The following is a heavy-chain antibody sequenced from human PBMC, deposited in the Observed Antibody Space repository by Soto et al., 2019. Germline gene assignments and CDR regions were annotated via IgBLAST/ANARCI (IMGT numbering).Heavy chain of an antibody. CDR2: IYYSGST. V-gene: IGHV4-39*01. J-gene: IGHJ4*02. CDR1: GDSISSSSYY. D-gene: IGHD3-22*01. CDR3: ARTRVITYYYVRSGYYYFDY. Sequence: SETLSLTCTVSGDSISSSSYYWGWIRQPPGKGLEWIGSIYYSGSTYYNPSLKSRVTISVDTSKNQFSLKLSSVTAADTAVYYCARTRVITYYYVRSGYYYFDYWGQGTLVTVSS.